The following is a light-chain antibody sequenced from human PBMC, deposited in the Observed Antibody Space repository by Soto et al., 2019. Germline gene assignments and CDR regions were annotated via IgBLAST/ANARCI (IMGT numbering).Light chain of an antibody. J-gene: IGKJ5*01. CDR1: QGIRND. CDR3: QQYYSTIT. CDR2: AAS. V-gene: IGKV1-6*01. Sequence: ILMTQSPSSLSAFVGDRVTITCRASQGIRNDLGWYQQKPGKAPKLLIYAASSLQSGVPSRFSGSGAGTDFTLTISNLQPEDVAVYYCQQYYSTITFGQGTRLEIK.